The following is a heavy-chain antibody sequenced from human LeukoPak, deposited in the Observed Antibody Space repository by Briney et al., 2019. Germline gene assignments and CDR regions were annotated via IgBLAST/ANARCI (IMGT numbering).Heavy chain of an antibody. V-gene: IGHV3-7*01. D-gene: IGHD1-26*01. CDR2: IKQDGSEK. CDR3: ASLRSYDYYYYGLDV. CDR1: GFIFSNNW. J-gene: IGHJ6*02. Sequence: GGSLRLSCVASGFIFSNNWMTWVRQAPGKGLEWVANIKQDGSEKYYVDSVKGRFTISRDNAKNSLYLEMDSLSAEDTAVYYCASLRSYDYYYYGLDVWGQGTTVTVSS.